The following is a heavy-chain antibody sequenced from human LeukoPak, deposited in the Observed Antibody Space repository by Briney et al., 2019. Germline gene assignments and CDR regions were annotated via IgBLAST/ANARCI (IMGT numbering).Heavy chain of an antibody. CDR2: IKQDGSQK. V-gene: IGHV3-7*01. CDR1: GFTFSNYW. J-gene: IGHJ4*02. CDR3: ARGGSWSFDY. Sequence: GGSLRLSCAASGFTFSNYWMSWVRQAPGKGLEWVANIKQDGSQKYYVDSVKGRFTISRDDAKNSLYLQMNSLRAEDTAVYYCARGGSWSFDYWGQGTLVSVSS. D-gene: IGHD3-10*01.